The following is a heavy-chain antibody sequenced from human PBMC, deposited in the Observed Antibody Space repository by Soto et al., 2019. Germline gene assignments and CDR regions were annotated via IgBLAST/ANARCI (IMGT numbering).Heavy chain of an antibody. CDR1: GFTFSDYA. Sequence: QVQLVESGGGVVQPERSLRLSCAASGFTFSDYAVHWVRQAPGKGLEWVAVVSYDGNNKYYADSVKGRFTISRDNSKNTLDLQMTSPRAEATAVYYCAKDYGGQVLWTNAFDSWGQGTMVTVSS. V-gene: IGHV3-30-3*01. CDR2: VSYDGNNK. J-gene: IGHJ3*02. CDR3: AKDYGGQVLWTNAFDS. D-gene: IGHD3-10*01.